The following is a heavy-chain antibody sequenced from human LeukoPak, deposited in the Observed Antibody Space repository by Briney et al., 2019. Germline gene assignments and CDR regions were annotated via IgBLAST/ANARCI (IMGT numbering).Heavy chain of an antibody. CDR2: IWYDGSKK. V-gene: IGHV3-30*02. Sequence: PGGSLRLSCAASGFTFSSYGMHWVRQAPGKGLEWVAVIWYDGSKKYYADSVKGRFTISRDNSKNTLYLQMNSLRAEDTAVYYCANLDSSGYYPLDYWGPGTLVTVSS. CDR1: GFTFSSYG. CDR3: ANLDSSGYYPLDY. D-gene: IGHD3-22*01. J-gene: IGHJ4*02.